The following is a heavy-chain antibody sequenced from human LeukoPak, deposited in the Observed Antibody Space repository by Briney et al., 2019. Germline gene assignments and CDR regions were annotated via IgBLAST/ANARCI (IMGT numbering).Heavy chain of an antibody. CDR1: GFTFSAYG. J-gene: IGHJ3*01. V-gene: IGHV3-21*01. CDR2: ISSSSSII. D-gene: IGHD2-2*01. Sequence: GGSLRLSCACSGFTFSAYGMNGVRQAPGKGLEWVSSISSSSSIIFYADPMKGRFTISRDNAKNSLYLQMNSLRAEDTAVYYCAMGGTSTSSPDLFDVLVRGTMVTVSS. CDR3: AMGGTSTSSPDLFDV.